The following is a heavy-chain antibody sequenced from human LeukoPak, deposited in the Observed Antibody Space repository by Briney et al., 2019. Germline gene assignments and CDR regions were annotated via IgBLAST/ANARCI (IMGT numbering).Heavy chain of an antibody. CDR1: GFTFSSYA. CDR2: VSGSGGST. D-gene: IGHD3-22*01. Sequence: GGSLRLSCAASGFTFSSYAMSWVRQAPGKGLEWVSAVSGSGGSTYYADSVKGRFTISRDNSKNTLYPQMNSLRAEDTAVYYCAKYGAKSYYYDSSGYYSFDYWGQGTLVTVSS. V-gene: IGHV3-23*01. CDR3: AKYGAKSYYYDSSGYYSFDY. J-gene: IGHJ4*02.